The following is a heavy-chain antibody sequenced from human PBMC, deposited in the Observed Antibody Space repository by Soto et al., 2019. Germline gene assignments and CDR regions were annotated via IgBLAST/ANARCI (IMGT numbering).Heavy chain of an antibody. D-gene: IGHD5-12*01. CDR1: GGTFSSYA. CDR3: ARGGGYSGYEGHYYYYGMDV. J-gene: IGHJ6*02. Sequence: GASVKVSCKASGGTFSSYAISWVLQAPGQGLEWMGGIIPIFGTANYAQKFQGRVTITADESTSTAYMELSSLRSEDTAVYYCARGGGYSGYEGHYYYYGMDVWGQGTTVTVSS. CDR2: IIPIFGTA. V-gene: IGHV1-69*13.